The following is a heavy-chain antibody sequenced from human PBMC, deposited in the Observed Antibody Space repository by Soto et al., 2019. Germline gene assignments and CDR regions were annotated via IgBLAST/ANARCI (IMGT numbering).Heavy chain of an antibody. V-gene: IGHV4-31*03. J-gene: IGHJ6*02. CDR2: IYYSVST. Sequence: SETLSLTCTVSGGSISSGGYYCSWIRQHPGKGLEWIGYIYYSVSTYYNPSLKSRVTISVDTSKNQFPPKLTSVTAADTAVYYCVRDLYYYGPGSYRYNGIDVWGQGTRVTVSS. CDR3: VRDLYYYGPGSYRYNGIDV. D-gene: IGHD3-10*01. CDR1: GGSISSGGYY.